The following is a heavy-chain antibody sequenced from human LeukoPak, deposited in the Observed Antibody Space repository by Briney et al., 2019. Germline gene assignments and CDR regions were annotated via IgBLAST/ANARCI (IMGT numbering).Heavy chain of an antibody. V-gene: IGHV1-69*04. D-gene: IGHD3-10*01. Sequence: ASVTVSCKASGGTFSSYAISWVRQAPGQGLEWMGRIIPILGIANYAQKFQGRVTITADKSTSTAYMELSSLRSEDTAVYYCAREVRYGLGYYGSGDYYYGMDVWGQGTTVTVSS. J-gene: IGHJ6*02. CDR3: AREVRYGLGYYGSGDYYYGMDV. CDR1: GGTFSSYA. CDR2: IIPILGIA.